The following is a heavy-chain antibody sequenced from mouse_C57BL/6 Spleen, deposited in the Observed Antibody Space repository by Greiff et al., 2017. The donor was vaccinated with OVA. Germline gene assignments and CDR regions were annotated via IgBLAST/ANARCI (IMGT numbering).Heavy chain of an antibody. V-gene: IGHV1-69*01. CDR1: GYTFTSYW. J-gene: IGHJ2*01. Sequence: QVQLQQPGAELVMPGASVKLSCKASGYTFTSYWMHWVKQRPGQGLEWIGEIDPSDSYTNYNQKFKGKSTLTVDKSSSTAYMQLSSLTSEDSAVYYCARSPSYGNYRDYWGQGTTLTVSS. CDR2: IDPSDSYT. CDR3: ARSPSYGNYRDY. D-gene: IGHD2-1*01.